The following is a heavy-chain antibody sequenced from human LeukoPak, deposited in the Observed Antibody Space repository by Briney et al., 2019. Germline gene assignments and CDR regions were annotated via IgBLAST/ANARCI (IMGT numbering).Heavy chain of an antibody. CDR1: GYSFTSYW. Sequence: GESLKISCKGSGYSFTSYWIGWVRQMPGKGLEWMGIIYPGDSDTRYSPSFQGQVTISADKSISTAYLQWSSLKASDTAMYYCARQVEYQLLSVSDYYYYMDVWGKGTTVTVSS. J-gene: IGHJ6*03. V-gene: IGHV5-51*01. CDR2: IYPGDSDT. CDR3: ARQVEYQLLSVSDYYYYMDV. D-gene: IGHD2-2*01.